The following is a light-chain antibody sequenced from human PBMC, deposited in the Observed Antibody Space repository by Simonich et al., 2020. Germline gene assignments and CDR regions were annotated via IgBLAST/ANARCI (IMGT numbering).Light chain of an antibody. CDR3: SSYTSSSTSV. CDR2: DVS. CDR1: SSDVGGYNY. Sequence: QSALTQPASVSGSPGQSITISCTGTSSDVGGYNYVPWYQQHPGKAPKLLIYDVSKRPSGVSNRFSGSKSGNTASLTISGLQAEDEADYYGSSYTSSSTSVFGGGTKLTVL. J-gene: IGLJ2*01. V-gene: IGLV2-14*01.